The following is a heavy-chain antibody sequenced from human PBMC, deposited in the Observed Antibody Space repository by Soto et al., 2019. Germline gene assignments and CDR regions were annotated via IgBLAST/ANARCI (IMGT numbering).Heavy chain of an antibody. CDR3: AKDRRQLSALDM. Sequence: PGGSLRLSCAASGFSFSSYGMHWVSQAPGRGLEWVTVISNDGNRKYYGESVKGRFSVSRYNDKDTLYLQMNGLRPEDTGVYYCAKDRRQLSALDMWGQGTTVTVSS. V-gene: IGHV3-30*18. D-gene: IGHD6-6*01. J-gene: IGHJ3*02. CDR1: GFSFSSYG. CDR2: ISNDGNRK.